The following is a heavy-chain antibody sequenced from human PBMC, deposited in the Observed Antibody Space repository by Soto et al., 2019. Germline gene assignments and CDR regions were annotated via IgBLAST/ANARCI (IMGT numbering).Heavy chain of an antibody. CDR1: GFTFSSYA. CDR2: ISYDGSNK. Sequence: QVQLVESGGGVVQPGRSLRLSCAASGFTFSSYAMHWVRQAPGKGLEWVAVISYDGSNKYYADSVKGRFTISRDNSKNTRYLQMNSLRAEDTAVYYCASVAVGMAPIPVFDYWGQGTLVTVSS. V-gene: IGHV3-30-3*01. J-gene: IGHJ4*02. CDR3: ASVAVGMAPIPVFDY. D-gene: IGHD5-12*01.